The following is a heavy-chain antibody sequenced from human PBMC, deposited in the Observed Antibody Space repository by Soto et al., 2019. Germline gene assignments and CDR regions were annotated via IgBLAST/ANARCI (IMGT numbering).Heavy chain of an antibody. CDR3: ARDAGYSYGPFDY. V-gene: IGHV3-11*06. CDR1: GFTFSDHY. Sequence: GGSLRLSCAASGFTFSDHYMSWIRQSPGKGLEWVSYISSTGSYTNYADSVKGRFTISRDNAKNSLYLQMNSLRDEDTAVYYCARDAGYSYGPFDYWGQGTLVTVSS. D-gene: IGHD5-18*01. CDR2: ISSTGSYT. J-gene: IGHJ4*02.